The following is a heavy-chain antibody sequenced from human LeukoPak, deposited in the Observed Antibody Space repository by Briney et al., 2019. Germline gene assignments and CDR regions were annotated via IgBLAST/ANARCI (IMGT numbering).Heavy chain of an antibody. Sequence: GRSLRLSCAVSGFTFSSYSVNWVRQAPGKGLEWVSSISSSSSYIYYADSVKGRFTISRDNAKNSLYLQMNSLRAEDTAVYYCARDTHPPYYFDYWGQGTLVTVSS. CDR2: ISSSSSYI. CDR1: GFTFSSYS. J-gene: IGHJ4*02. CDR3: ARDTHPPYYFDY. V-gene: IGHV3-21*01.